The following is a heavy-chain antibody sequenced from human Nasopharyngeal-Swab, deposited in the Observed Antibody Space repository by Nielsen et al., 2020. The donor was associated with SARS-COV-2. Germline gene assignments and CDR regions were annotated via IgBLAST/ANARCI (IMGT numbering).Heavy chain of an antibody. CDR1: GFTVSSNY. D-gene: IGHD7-27*01. J-gene: IGHJ4*02. CDR3: ARVKTGDFDY. CDR2: IYSGGST. V-gene: IGHV3-53*01. Sequence: GESLKIPCAASGFTVSSNYMSWVRQAPGKGLEWVSVIYSGGSTYYADSVKGRFTISRDNSKNTLYLQMNSLRAEDTAVYYCARVKTGDFDYWGQGTLVTVSS.